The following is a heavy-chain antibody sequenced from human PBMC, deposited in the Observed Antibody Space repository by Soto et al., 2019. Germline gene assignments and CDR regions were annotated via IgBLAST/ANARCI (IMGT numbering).Heavy chain of an antibody. D-gene: IGHD6-6*01. CDR1: GFTFGTYA. CDR3: ARIWGSTSGYYYYGMDV. V-gene: IGHV3-23*01. Sequence: EVQLLESGGGLVQPGGSLRLSCAASGFTFGTYAIAWIRQAPGKGLEWVSAISDSDGRTYHAVSVKGRFTISRDNFKNTLYLQMNRLRAEDTAVYYCARIWGSTSGYYYYGMDVW. J-gene: IGHJ6*01. CDR2: ISDSDGRT.